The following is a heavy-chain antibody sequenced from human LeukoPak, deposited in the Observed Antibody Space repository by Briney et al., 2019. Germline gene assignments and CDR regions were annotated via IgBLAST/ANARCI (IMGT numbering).Heavy chain of an antibody. CDR1: GFTVSSNY. Sequence: SGGSLRLSCAASGFTVSSNYMSWVRQAPGKGLEWVSVIYSGGTTYYADSVKGRFTTSRDNSKNTLYLQMSSLRAEDTAVYYCARLTVTYYFDYWGQGTLVTVSS. CDR2: IYSGGTT. CDR3: ARLTVTYYFDY. J-gene: IGHJ4*02. V-gene: IGHV3-53*01. D-gene: IGHD4-17*01.